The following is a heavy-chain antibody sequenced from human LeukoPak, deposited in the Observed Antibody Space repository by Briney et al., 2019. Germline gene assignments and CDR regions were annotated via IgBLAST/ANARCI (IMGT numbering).Heavy chain of an antibody. CDR3: ACRDLSSTWSYP. D-gene: IGHD6-13*01. CDR2: IYPGASRV. J-gene: IGHJ5*02. V-gene: IGHV5-51*01. CDR1: GYSFTNYL. Sequence: GESLKISCKSLGYSFTNYLIGWLRQMPGKGMEWMGVIYPGASRVRYNPSFQGQVTISVDKSVSTAYLQWISLKASDTAMYYCACRDLSSTWSYPWGQGTLVTVSS.